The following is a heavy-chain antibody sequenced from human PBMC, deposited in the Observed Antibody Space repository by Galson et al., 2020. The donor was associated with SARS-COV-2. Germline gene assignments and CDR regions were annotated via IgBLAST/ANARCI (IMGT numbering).Heavy chain of an antibody. CDR3: ARTWITTTTSRTVDY. Sequence: SGPTLVKPTQTLTLTCPFSGFSLNSTGMCVSWTRQPPGKALEWLARIDWDGDKHYNTSLKTRFTISKDTSKNQVVLIMTNMDPVDTATYYCARTWITTTTSRTVDYWGQGTPVTVSS. CDR1: GFSLNSTGMC. J-gene: IGHJ4*02. CDR2: IDWDGDK. D-gene: IGHD3-22*01. V-gene: IGHV2-70*11.